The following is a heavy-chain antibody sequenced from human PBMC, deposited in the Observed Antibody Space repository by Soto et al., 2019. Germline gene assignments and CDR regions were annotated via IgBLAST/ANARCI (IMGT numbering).Heavy chain of an antibody. CDR2: MNSDGSST. CDR1: GFTFGNSW. CDR3: ATAEVDF. V-gene: IGHV3-74*01. J-gene: IGHJ4*02. Sequence: PGGSLRLSCAASGFTFGNSWMHWVRQAPGEGLEWVSRMNSDGSSTNYADSVKGRFTVSRDNAKNTLYLQMNSLRAEDTAVYYCATAEVDFWGPGTVVTVSS.